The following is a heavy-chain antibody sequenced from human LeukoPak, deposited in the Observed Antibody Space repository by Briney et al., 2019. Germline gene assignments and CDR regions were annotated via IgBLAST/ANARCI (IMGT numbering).Heavy chain of an antibody. CDR3: AKSSGYGDYGYYYYYMDV. CDR2: ISGSGYTT. Sequence: GGSLRLSCAASGFTFSNYAMRWVRQAPGKGLEWVSAISGSGYTTYYADSVKGRFTISRDNSENTLYLQMNSLRAEDTAVHYCAKSSGYGDYGYYYYYMDVWGKGTTVTISS. D-gene: IGHD4-17*01. V-gene: IGHV3-23*01. CDR1: GFTFSNYA. J-gene: IGHJ6*03.